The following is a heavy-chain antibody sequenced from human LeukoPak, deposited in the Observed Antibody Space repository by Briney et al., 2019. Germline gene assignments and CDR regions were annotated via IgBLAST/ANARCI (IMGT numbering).Heavy chain of an antibody. D-gene: IGHD6-13*01. CDR1: GFTFSSYG. J-gene: IGHJ4*02. CDR3: ARDPSYSSSFFDY. Sequence: GGSLRLSCAASGFTFSSYGMHWVRRAPGKRLEWVAVIWYDGSNKYYADSVKGRFTISRDNSKNTLYLQMNSLRAEDTAVYYCARDPSYSSSFFDYWGQGTLVTVSS. CDR2: IWYDGSNK. V-gene: IGHV3-33*01.